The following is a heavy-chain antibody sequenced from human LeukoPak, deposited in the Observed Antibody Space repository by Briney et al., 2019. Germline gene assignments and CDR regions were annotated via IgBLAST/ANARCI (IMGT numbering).Heavy chain of an antibody. CDR1: GFTFSSYA. Sequence: GGSLRLSCAASGFTFSSYAMHWVRQAPGKGLEWVAVISYDGSNKYYADSVKGRFTISRDNSKNTLYLQMNSLRAEDTAVYYCAELSITTSWGQGTLVTVSS. V-gene: IGHV3-30-3*01. D-gene: IGHD3-3*01. CDR2: ISYDGSNK. CDR3: AELSITTS. J-gene: IGHJ5*02.